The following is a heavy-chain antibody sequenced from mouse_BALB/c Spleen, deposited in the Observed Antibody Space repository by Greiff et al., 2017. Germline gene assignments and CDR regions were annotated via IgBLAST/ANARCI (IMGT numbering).Heavy chain of an antibody. CDR3: ARAHGVSKAMGY. J-gene: IGHJ4*01. CDR1: GFNIKDTY. V-gene: IGHV14-3*02. CDR2: IDPANGNT. Sequence: VQLQQSGAELVKPGASVKLSCTASGFNIKDTYMHWVKQRPEQGLEWIGRIDPANGNTKYDPKFQGKATITADTSSNTAYLQLCSLTSEDTAVYYCARAHGVSKAMGYWGEGKSETVSP. D-gene: IGHD1-1*02.